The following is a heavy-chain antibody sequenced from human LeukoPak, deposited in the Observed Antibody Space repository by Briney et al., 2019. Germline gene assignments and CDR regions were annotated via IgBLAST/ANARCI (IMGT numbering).Heavy chain of an antibody. CDR3: ARDPTGITMNY. V-gene: IGHV4-30-2*01. CDR1: GGSISSGGYY. Sequence: PSETLSLTCTVSGGSISSGGYYWSWIRQPPGKGLEWIGYIYHSGSTYYNPSLKSRVTISVDTSKNQFSLKLSSVTAADTAVYYCARDPTGITMNYWGQGTLVTVSS. D-gene: IGHD3-22*01. J-gene: IGHJ4*02. CDR2: IYHSGST.